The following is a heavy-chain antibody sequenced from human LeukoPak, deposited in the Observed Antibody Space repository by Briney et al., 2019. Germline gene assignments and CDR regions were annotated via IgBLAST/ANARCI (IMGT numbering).Heavy chain of an antibody. J-gene: IGHJ4*02. D-gene: IGHD1-26*01. CDR2: IYHSGST. Sequence: PSETLSLTCTVSGYSISSGYYWGWIRQPPGKGLEWIGSIYHSGSTYYNPSLKSRVTISVDTSKNQFSLKLSSVTAADTAVYYCARDSGSYGVFDYWGQGTLVTVSS. CDR3: ARDSGSYGVFDY. CDR1: GYSISSGYY. V-gene: IGHV4-38-2*02.